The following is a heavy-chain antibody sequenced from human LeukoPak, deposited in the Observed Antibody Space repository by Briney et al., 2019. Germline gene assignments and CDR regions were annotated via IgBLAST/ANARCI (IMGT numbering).Heavy chain of an antibody. Sequence: SETLSLTCTVSNGSISSFYWTWIRQPPGKGLEWIGYIYYTGTTDYNPSLKSRVTISVDTSKNQFSLKLSSVTAADTAVYFCAGVGHIAAAGTYDYWGQGTLVTVSS. CDR1: NGSISSFY. CDR2: IYYTGTT. V-gene: IGHV4-59*08. J-gene: IGHJ4*02. D-gene: IGHD6-13*01. CDR3: AGVGHIAAAGTYDY.